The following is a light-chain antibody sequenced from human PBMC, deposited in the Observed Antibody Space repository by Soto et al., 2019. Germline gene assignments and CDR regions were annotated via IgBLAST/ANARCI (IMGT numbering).Light chain of an antibody. Sequence: QSALTQPASVSGSPGQSITISCTGTGSDVGGYNHVSWYQQHPGKAPKLMIYEVRNRPSGVSDQFSGSKSGASASLAISGLRSADEANYYCAAWDDSLSGPVFGGGTKLTVL. V-gene: IGLV2-14*01. CDR2: EVR. CDR3: AAWDDSLSGPV. J-gene: IGLJ3*02. CDR1: GSDVGGYNH.